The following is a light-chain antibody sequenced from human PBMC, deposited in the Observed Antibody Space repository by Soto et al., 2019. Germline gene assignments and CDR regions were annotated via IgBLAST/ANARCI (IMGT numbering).Light chain of an antibody. CDR2: EVS. CDR3: SSFTSSPTLDWV. V-gene: IGLV2-14*01. CDR1: SSDVGGYNY. J-gene: IGLJ3*02. Sequence: QSALTQPASVSGSPGQSITISCTGTSSDVGGYNYVSWYQHHPGKAPKVMIYEVSNRPSGVSNRFSGSKSGNTASLTIAGLQAEDEADYFCSSFTSSPTLDWVFGRGTKVTVL.